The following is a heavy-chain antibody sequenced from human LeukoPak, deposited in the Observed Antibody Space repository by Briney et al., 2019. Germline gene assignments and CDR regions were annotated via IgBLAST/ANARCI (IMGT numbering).Heavy chain of an antibody. Sequence: SETLSLTCTVSGGSISSYYWSWIRQPAGKGLEWIGRIYSTGSAHSYNPSLKSRVTISVDTSQNQFSLKLSSVTAAYTAVYYCARSGIYSGYDYIFNYWGQGTLVSVSS. D-gene: IGHD5-12*01. CDR1: GGSISSYY. CDR3: ARSGIYSGYDYIFNY. J-gene: IGHJ4*02. V-gene: IGHV4-4*07. CDR2: IYSTGSAH.